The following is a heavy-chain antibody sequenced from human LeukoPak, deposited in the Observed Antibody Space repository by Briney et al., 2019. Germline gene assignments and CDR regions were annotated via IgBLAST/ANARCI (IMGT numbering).Heavy chain of an antibody. D-gene: IGHD3-3*01. CDR3: ARGYYDFWSGYYSRAFDI. V-gene: IGHV4-59*01. Sequence: SETLSLTCTVSGGSISSYYWSWIRQPPGKGLEWLGYIYYSGSTNYNPSLKSRVTISVDTSKNQFSLKLSSVTAADTAVYYCARGYYDFWSGYYSRAFDIWGQGTMVTVS. CDR2: IYYSGST. CDR1: GGSISSYY. J-gene: IGHJ3*02.